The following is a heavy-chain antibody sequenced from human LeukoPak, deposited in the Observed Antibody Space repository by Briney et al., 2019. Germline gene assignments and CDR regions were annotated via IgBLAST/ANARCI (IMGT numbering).Heavy chain of an antibody. V-gene: IGHV3-66*01. J-gene: IGHJ4*02. CDR1: GFTVSNNY. CDR2: IYSGGST. D-gene: IGHD5-24*01. CDR3: ARDLAGYNSFDY. Sequence: GGSLRLSCAASGFTVSNNYMSWVRQAPGKGLVWVSSIYSGGSTYYTDSVKGRFTISRDNSKNTLYLQMNSLRAEDTAVYYCARDLAGYNSFDYWGQGTLVTVST.